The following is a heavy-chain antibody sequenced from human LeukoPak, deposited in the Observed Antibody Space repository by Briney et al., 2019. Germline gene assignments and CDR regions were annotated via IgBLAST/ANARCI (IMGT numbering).Heavy chain of an antibody. V-gene: IGHV3-23*01. J-gene: IGHJ4*02. Sequence: GGSLRLSCAASGFTFTSYAIKWVRQAPGKGLEWVSVISGADGTTYYADSVKGRFTISRDNSKNTVYLQMDSLRAEDTAVYYCAKTKQGSGYLDYWGQGTLVTVSS. CDR3: AKTKQGSGYLDY. CDR1: GFTFTSYA. CDR2: ISGADGTT. D-gene: IGHD3-10*01.